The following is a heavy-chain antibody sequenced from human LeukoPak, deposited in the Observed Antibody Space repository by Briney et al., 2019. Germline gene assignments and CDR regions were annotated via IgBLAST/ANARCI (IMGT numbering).Heavy chain of an antibody. Sequence: ASVEVSCKASGYTFTGYYMHWVRQAPGQGLEWMGWINPNSGGTNYAQKFQGRVTMTRDTSISTAYMELSRLRSDDTAVYYCARVLVVVPAAMFRLGYWGQGTLVTVSS. CDR2: INPNSGGT. CDR1: GYTFTGYY. V-gene: IGHV1-2*02. J-gene: IGHJ4*02. CDR3: ARVLVVVPAAMFRLGY. D-gene: IGHD2-2*01.